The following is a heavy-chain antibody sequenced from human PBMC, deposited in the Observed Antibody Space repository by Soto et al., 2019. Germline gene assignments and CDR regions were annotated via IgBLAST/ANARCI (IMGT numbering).Heavy chain of an antibody. CDR2: IWYDGSNK. V-gene: IGHV3-33*01. D-gene: IGHD5-18*01. CDR3: ARDYSSYGPFDY. J-gene: IGHJ4*02. Sequence: GGSLRLSCEASGFTFSSYGMHWVRQAPGKGLEWVAVIWYDGSNKYYVDSVKGRFTISRDNSKNSLYLQMNSLRAEDTAVYYCARDYSSYGPFDYWGQGTQVTVS. CDR1: GFTFSSYG.